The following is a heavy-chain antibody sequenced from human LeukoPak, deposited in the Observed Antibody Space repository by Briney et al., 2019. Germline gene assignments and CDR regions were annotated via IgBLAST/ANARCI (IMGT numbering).Heavy chain of an antibody. Sequence: ASVKVSCEASGYTFTSYGISWVRQAPGQGLEWMGWISAYNGNTNYAQKLQGRVTMTTDTSTSIAYMELRSLRSDDTAVYYCARDLGYDTHWAYWGQGTLVTVSS. CDR3: ARDLGYDTHWAY. CDR2: ISAYNGNT. J-gene: IGHJ4*02. D-gene: IGHD3-9*01. CDR1: GYTFTSYG. V-gene: IGHV1-18*01.